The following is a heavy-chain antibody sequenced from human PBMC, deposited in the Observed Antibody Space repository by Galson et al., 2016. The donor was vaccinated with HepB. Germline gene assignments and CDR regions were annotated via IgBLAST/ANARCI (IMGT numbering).Heavy chain of an antibody. D-gene: IGHD6-6*01. J-gene: IGHJ4*02. V-gene: IGHV4-30-4*01. Sequence: TLSLTCTVSGGSISSGDYYWTWIRQPPGKGLEWIGYIYYSGSTHHNPSLKSRVSISVDTYKNQFSLRLSSVTAADTALYYCARYSTSSAFDYWGQGTLVTVSS. CDR2: IYYSGST. CDR3: ARYSTSSAFDY. CDR1: GGSISSGDYY.